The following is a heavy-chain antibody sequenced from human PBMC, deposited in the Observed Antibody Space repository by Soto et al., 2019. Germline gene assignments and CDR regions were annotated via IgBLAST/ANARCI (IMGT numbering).Heavy chain of an antibody. V-gene: IGHV2-70*01. D-gene: IGHD3-22*01. J-gene: IGHJ3*02. CDR1: GFSLSTSGMC. CDR3: ARSLNYYDSSGYYSWGAFDI. Sequence: ASGPTLVNPTQTLTLTCTFSGFSLSTSGMCVSWIRQPPGKALEWLALIDWDDDKYYSTSLKTRLTISKDTSKNQVVLTMTNMDPVDTATYYCARSLNYYDSSGYYSWGAFDIWGQGTMVTVSS. CDR2: IDWDDDK.